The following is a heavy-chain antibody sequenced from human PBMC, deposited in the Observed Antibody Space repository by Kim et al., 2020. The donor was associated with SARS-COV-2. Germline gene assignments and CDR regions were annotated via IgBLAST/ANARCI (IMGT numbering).Heavy chain of an antibody. CDR3: SRAGRDGYKWGWFDP. CDR2: IYYSGTT. Sequence: SETLSLTCTASGGSVNDYYWTWIRQPPGKGLEWIGYIYYSGTTNYNPSPRSRVTFSVDRSRNQFPLRLNSVTAADTAAYYCSRAGRDGYKWGWFDPWGQG. V-gene: IGHV4-59*02. D-gene: IGHD5-12*01. J-gene: IGHJ5*02. CDR1: GGSVNDYY.